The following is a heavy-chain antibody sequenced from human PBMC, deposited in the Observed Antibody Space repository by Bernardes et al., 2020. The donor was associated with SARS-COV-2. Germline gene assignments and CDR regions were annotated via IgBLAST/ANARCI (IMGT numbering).Heavy chain of an antibody. D-gene: IGHD6-19*01. CDR1: GFTLSNYW. J-gene: IGHJ4*02. CDR3: VRGTSDWPGIDY. V-gene: IGHV3-74*01. CDR2: INDDGTYT. Sequence: GASLRLSCDVSGFTLSNYWMHWVRQVPGKGLECVARINDDGTYTNHAESVKGRFTISRDAAKNSLFLQMNSLRVEDTAVYYCVRGTSDWPGIDYWGQGALVTVSS.